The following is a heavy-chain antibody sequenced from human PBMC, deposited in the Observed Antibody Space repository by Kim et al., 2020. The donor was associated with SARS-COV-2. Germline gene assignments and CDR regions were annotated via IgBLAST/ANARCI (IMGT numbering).Heavy chain of an antibody. Sequence: GGSLRLSCAASGFTFSSYWMSWVRQAPGKGLEWVANIKQDGSEKYYVDSVKGRFTISRDNAKNSLYLQMNSLRAEDTAVYYCAREELERFYYYGSGSYYVDYWGQGTLVTVSS. D-gene: IGHD3-10*01. CDR3: AREELERFYYYGSGSYYVDY. CDR1: GFTFSSYW. V-gene: IGHV3-7*01. CDR2: IKQDGSEK. J-gene: IGHJ4*02.